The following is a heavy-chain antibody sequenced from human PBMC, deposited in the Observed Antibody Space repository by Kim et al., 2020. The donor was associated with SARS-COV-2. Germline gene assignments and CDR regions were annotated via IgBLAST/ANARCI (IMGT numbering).Heavy chain of an antibody. Sequence: SETLSLTCTVSGGSISSSSYYWGWIRQPPGKGLEWIGSIYYSGSTYYNPSLKSRVTISVDTSKNQFSLKLSSVTAADTAVYYCASTPDYDRDAFDIWGQG. CDR1: GGSISSSSYY. CDR2: IYYSGST. CDR3: ASTPDYDRDAFDI. J-gene: IGHJ3*02. D-gene: IGHD3-22*01. V-gene: IGHV4-39*01.